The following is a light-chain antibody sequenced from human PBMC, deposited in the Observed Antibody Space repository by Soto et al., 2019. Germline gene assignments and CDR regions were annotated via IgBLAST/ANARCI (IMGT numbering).Light chain of an antibody. Sequence: NFMLTQPHSVSESPGKTVTIYCTGSSGSIASNYVQWYQQRPGSAPTTVIYEDNQRPSGVPDRFSGSIDSSSNSASLTIYGMMTEDEADYFCQSYDSSNLVFGGGTKVTGL. CDR2: EDN. V-gene: IGLV6-57*02. J-gene: IGLJ3*02. CDR1: SGSIASNY. CDR3: QSYDSSNLV.